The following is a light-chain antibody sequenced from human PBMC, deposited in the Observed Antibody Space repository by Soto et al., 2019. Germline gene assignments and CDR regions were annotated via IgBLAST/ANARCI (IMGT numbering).Light chain of an antibody. V-gene: IGLV2-8*01. CDR1: SSDVGRYNY. Sequence: QSALTQPPSASGSPGQSVTIFCTGTSSDVGRYNYVSWYQQHPGKAPKLMIYEVNKRPSEVPDRFSCSKSGNTASLTVSGLQAEDEADYYCSSFTGTTIGVFGGGTKLTVL. CDR2: EVN. CDR3: SSFTGTTIGV. J-gene: IGLJ2*01.